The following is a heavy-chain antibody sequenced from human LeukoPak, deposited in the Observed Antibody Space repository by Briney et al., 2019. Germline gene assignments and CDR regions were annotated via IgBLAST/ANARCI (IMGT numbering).Heavy chain of an antibody. J-gene: IGHJ4*02. V-gene: IGHV3-30*02. D-gene: IGHD3-22*01. CDR1: AFTFSSYG. CDR2: IRYDGSNK. CDR3: AKPPDYYDSSGINY. Sequence: PGGSLRLSCAASAFTFSSYGMHWVRQAPGKGLEWVAFIRYDGSNKYYADSVKGRFTISRDNSKNALYLQMNSLRAEDTAVYYCAKPPDYYDSSGINYWGQGTLVTVSS.